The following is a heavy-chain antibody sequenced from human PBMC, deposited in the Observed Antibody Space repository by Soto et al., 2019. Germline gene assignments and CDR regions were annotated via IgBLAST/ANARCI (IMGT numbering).Heavy chain of an antibody. D-gene: IGHD3-22*01. CDR1: GYTFTSYG. J-gene: IGHJ4*02. CDR3: VRDYYDSSGYLPFDY. Sequence: ASVKVSCKASGYTFTSYGFSWVRQAPGQGLEWMGWISAYNVNTNYAQHLQGRVTMTTDTSTSTAYMELRSLRSDDTAVYYCVRDYYDSSGYLPFDYWGQGTLVTVS. V-gene: IGHV1-18*01. CDR2: ISAYNVNT.